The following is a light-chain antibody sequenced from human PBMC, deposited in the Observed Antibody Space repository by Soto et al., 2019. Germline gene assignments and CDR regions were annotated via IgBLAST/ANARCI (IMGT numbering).Light chain of an antibody. CDR2: GAS. Sequence: EIVLTQSPGTLSLSPGERANLSCRASQSVSNNYLAWYQQKPGQAPRLLIYGASNRATGIPDRFSGSGSGTDFTLTISTLQPDDFATYYCKHYNSYSEAFGQGTKVDIK. CDR1: QSVSNNY. V-gene: IGKV3-20*01. CDR3: KHYNSYSEA. J-gene: IGKJ1*01.